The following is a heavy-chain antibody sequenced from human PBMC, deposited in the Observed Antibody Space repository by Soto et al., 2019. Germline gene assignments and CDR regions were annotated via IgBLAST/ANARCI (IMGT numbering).Heavy chain of an antibody. CDR2: ISGSGGST. Sequence: SLRLSCAASGFTFSSYAMSWVRQAPGKGLEWVSAISGSGGSTYYADSVKGRFTISRDNSKNTLYLQMNSLRAEDTAVYYCATRYNRHSSCWYAGRDYWGQGTLVTVSS. D-gene: IGHD6-13*01. V-gene: IGHV3-23*01. CDR1: GFTFSSYA. J-gene: IGHJ4*02. CDR3: ATRYNRHSSCWYAGRDY.